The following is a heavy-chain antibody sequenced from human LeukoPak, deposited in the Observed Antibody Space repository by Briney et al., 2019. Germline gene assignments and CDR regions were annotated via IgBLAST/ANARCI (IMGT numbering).Heavy chain of an antibody. D-gene: IGHD1-26*01. CDR1: GFSFSNYA. V-gene: IGHV3-64D*09. CDR3: VKTIVGATFDY. Sequence: GGSLRLSCSASGFSFSNYAMNWVRQAPGKGLEYVAGINGNGDGTHHADSVKGRFTISRDNSKDMLYLQMRSLRVEDTAVYYCVKTIVGATFDYWGQGTLVTVSS. CDR2: INGNGDGT. J-gene: IGHJ4*02.